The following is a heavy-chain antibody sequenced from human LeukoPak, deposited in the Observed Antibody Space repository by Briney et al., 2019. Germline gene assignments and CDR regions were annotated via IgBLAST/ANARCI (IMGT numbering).Heavy chain of an antibody. CDR3: ARDSITFGGVIVQDY. D-gene: IGHD3-16*02. CDR2: IYYGGST. CDR1: GGSISSGDYY. V-gene: IGHV4-30-4*01. J-gene: IGHJ4*02. Sequence: PSETLSLTCTVSGGSISSGDYYWSWIRQPPGKGLEWIGYIYYGGSTYYNPSLKSRATISVDTSKNQFSLKLSSVTAADTAVYYCARDSITFGGVIVQDYWGQGTLVTVSS.